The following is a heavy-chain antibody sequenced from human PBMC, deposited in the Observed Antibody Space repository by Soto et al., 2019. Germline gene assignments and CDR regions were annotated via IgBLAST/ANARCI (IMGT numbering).Heavy chain of an antibody. D-gene: IGHD3-3*01. CDR3: AKGPVLRFLEWLSWFDP. J-gene: IGHJ5*02. V-gene: IGHV3-30*18. Sequence: PGGSLRLSCAASGFTFSSYGMHWVRQAPGKGLEWVAVISYDGSNKYYADSVKGRFTISRDNSKNTLYLQMNSLRAEDTAVYYCAKGPVLRFLEWLSWFDPWGQGTLVTVSS. CDR1: GFTFSSYG. CDR2: ISYDGSNK.